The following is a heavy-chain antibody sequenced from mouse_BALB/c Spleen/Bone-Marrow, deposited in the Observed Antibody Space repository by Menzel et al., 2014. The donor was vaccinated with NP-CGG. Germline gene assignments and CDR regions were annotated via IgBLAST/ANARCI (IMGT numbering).Heavy chain of an antibody. CDR3: ARWGDGYPFYGMDY. Sequence: VQLQQFGAELVRPGTSVKISCKASGYTFTNNWLGWIKQRPGHGLEWIGDIYPGGGYSNYNEKFKGKVTLTADTSSSTAYMQLSSLTSEDSAVHFCARWGDGYPFYGMDYWGQGTSVTVSS. CDR1: GYTFTNNW. V-gene: IGHV1-63*02. D-gene: IGHD2-3*01. J-gene: IGHJ4*01. CDR2: IYPGGGYS.